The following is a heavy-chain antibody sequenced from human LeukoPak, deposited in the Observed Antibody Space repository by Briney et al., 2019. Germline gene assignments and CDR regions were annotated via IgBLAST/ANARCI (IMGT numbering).Heavy chain of an antibody. CDR1: GFSFSTSW. J-gene: IGHJ6*03. Sequence: GGSLRLSCAASGFSFSTSWMYWLRQAPGKGLEWVSRINGDGSDPSYADSVKGRFTISRDNAKNTLYLQMESLSAKDTAVYFCARDGTFTGSSNYYYIDVWGKGTTVTISS. D-gene: IGHD1-14*01. V-gene: IGHV3-74*01. CDR2: INGDGSDP. CDR3: ARDGTFTGSSNYYYIDV.